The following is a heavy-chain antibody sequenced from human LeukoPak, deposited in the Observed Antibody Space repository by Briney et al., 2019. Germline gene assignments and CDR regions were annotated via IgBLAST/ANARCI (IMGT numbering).Heavy chain of an antibody. CDR2: IYSGGST. J-gene: IGHJ4*02. CDR3: ARLGRHYYDSSGYNLDY. D-gene: IGHD3-22*01. V-gene: IGHV3-53*01. CDR1: GFTVSSNY. Sequence: GGSLRLSCAASGFTVSSNYMSWVRQAPGKGLEWVSVIYSGGSTYYADSVKGRFTISRDNSKNTLYLQMNSLRAEDTAVYYCARLGRHYYDSSGYNLDYWGQGTLVTVSS.